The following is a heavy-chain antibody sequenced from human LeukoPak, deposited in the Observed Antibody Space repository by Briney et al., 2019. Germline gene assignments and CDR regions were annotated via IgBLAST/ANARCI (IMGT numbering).Heavy chain of an antibody. D-gene: IGHD3-22*01. CDR2: ISYDGSNK. CDR1: GFTCGSYA. CDR3: ARESSSVAFDI. V-gene: IGHV3-30-3*01. J-gene: IGHJ3*02. Sequence: GRSLGLSWAASGFTCGSYAMHVVRQAPGKGLEWVAVISYDGSNKYYADSVKGRFTISRDNSKNTLYLQMNSLRAEDTAVYYCARESSSVAFDIWGQGTMVTVSS.